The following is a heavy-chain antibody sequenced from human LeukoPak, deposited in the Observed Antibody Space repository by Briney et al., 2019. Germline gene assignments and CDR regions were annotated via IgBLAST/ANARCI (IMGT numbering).Heavy chain of an antibody. J-gene: IGHJ4*02. D-gene: IGHD3-16*01. CDR2: IIPILDIA. V-gene: IGHV1-69*04. CDR3: ARGQRVVRGTYYFDY. CDR1: GGTFSDYA. Sequence: SVKVSCKASGGTFSDYAISWVRQAPGQGLEWMGRIIPILDIANYAQKFQGRVTITADKSTSTAYMELSSLRSDDTAMYYCARGQRVVRGTYYFDYWGQGTLVTVSS.